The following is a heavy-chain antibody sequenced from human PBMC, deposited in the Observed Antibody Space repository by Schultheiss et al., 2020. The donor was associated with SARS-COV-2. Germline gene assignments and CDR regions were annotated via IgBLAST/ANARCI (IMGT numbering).Heavy chain of an antibody. V-gene: IGHV1-18*04. Sequence: ASVKVSCKASGYTFTGYYMHWVRQAPGQGLEWMGWISVYNGNANYAQKLQGRVTMTTDTSTGTAYMELRSLRSFDTAVYYCARDQYHDSSGFGNYWGQGTLVTVSS. D-gene: IGHD3-22*01. J-gene: IGHJ4*02. CDR1: GYTFTGYY. CDR2: ISVYNGNA. CDR3: ARDQYHDSSGFGNY.